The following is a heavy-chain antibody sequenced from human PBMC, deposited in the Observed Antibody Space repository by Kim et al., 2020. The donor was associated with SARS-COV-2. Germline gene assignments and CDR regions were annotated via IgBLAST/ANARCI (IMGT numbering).Heavy chain of an antibody. CDR1: GFTFSSYA. CDR3: AREGSSTSWRRNDAFDI. J-gene: IGHJ3*02. V-gene: IGHV3-30-3*01. D-gene: IGHD2-2*01. CDR2: ISYDGSNK. Sequence: GGSLRLSCAASGFTFSSYAMHWVRQAPGKGLEWVAVISYDGSNKYYADSVKGRFTISRNNSKNTLYLQMNSLRAENTAVYYCAREGSSTSWRRNDAFDIWGQGTMVTVSS.